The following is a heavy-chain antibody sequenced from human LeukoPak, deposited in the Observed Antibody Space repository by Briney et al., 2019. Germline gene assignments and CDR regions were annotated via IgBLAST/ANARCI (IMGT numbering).Heavy chain of an antibody. D-gene: IGHD1-14*01. CDR2: IYYSGST. CDR3: ARHLPEFGMAY. V-gene: IGHV4-59*08. Sequence: SETLSLTCTVSGGSISSYYWSWIRQPPGKGLEWIGYIYYSGSTNYNPSLKSRVTISVDTSRNQFSLKLSSVTAADTAVYYCARHLPEFGMAYWGQGTLVTVSS. CDR1: GGSISSYY. J-gene: IGHJ4*02.